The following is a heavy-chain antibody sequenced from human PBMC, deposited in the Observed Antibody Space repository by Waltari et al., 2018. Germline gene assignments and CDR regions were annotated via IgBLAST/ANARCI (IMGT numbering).Heavy chain of an antibody. CDR1: GFTVSSNY. Sequence: EVQLVETGGGLIQPGGSLRLSCAASGFTVSSNYMSWVRQAPGKGLEWGSVIDSGGSTSYAYSVKGRFTISRDNSKNTLYLQMNSLRAEDTAVYYCVRERLEAARGVDAFDIWGQGTMVTVSS. D-gene: IGHD2-15*01. CDR2: IDSGGST. V-gene: IGHV3-53*02. J-gene: IGHJ3*02. CDR3: VRERLEAARGVDAFDI.